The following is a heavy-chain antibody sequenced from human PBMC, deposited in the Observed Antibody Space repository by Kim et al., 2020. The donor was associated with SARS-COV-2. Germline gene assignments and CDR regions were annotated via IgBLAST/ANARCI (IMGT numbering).Heavy chain of an antibody. CDR2: INHSGST. Sequence: SETLSLTCAVYGGSFSGYYWSWIRQPPGKGLEWIGEINHSGSTNYNPSLKSRVTISVDTSKNQFSLKLSSVTAADTAVYYCAGLFGVVLSDRDYWGQGTLVTVSS. J-gene: IGHJ4*02. V-gene: IGHV4-34*01. D-gene: IGHD3-3*01. CDR1: GGSFSGYY. CDR3: AGLFGVVLSDRDY.